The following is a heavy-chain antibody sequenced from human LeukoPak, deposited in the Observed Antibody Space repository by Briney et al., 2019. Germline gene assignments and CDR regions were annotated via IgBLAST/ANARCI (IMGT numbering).Heavy chain of an antibody. CDR1: GFTFSSYA. V-gene: IGHV3-30*04. J-gene: IGHJ6*02. CDR3: ARDRRYYYGSGSYLHYGMDV. Sequence: GRSLRLSCAASGFTFSSYAMHWVRQAPGKGLEWVAVISYDGSNKYYADSVKGRFTISRDNSKNTLYLQMNSLRAEDAAVYYCARDRRYYYGSGSYLHYGMDVWGQGTTVTVSS. D-gene: IGHD3-10*01. CDR2: ISYDGSNK.